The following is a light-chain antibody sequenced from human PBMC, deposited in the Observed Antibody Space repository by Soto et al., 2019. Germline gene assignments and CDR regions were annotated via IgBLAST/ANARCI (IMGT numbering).Light chain of an antibody. Sequence: IVLTQSPGTLSLSPGERATLSCRASQSVSDTYLAWYQQKPGQPPRLLMYGASNRATGIPDRFSGSGSGTDFTLTVSRLEPEDFAVYYCQFGTLVWTFGQGTKVEIK. CDR2: GAS. CDR3: QFGTLVWT. J-gene: IGKJ1*01. V-gene: IGKV3-20*01. CDR1: QSVSDTY.